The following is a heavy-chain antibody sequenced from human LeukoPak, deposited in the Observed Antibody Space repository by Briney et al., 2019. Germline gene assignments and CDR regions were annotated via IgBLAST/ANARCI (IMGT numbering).Heavy chain of an antibody. D-gene: IGHD3-16*01. CDR1: GYTFTGYY. V-gene: IGHV1-2*02. CDR2: INPNSGGT. CDR3: ARGPFLRYYYMDV. J-gene: IGHJ6*03. Sequence: ASVKLSCKASGYTFTGYYMHWVRQPPGQGLEWMGWINPNSGGTNYAQKLQGRVTITRATSISTAYMEPSRLRSDDTAVYYCARGPFLRYYYMDVWGKGTTVTVSS.